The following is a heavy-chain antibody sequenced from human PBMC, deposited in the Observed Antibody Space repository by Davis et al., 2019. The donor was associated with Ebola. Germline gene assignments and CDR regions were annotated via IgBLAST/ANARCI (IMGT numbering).Heavy chain of an antibody. CDR2: INSDGSST. D-gene: IGHD2-15*01. J-gene: IGHJ4*02. CDR3: TPDIVVVVAATLDY. Sequence: GESLKISCAASGFTFSIYWMHWVRQAPGKGLVWVSRINSDGSSTSYADSVKGRFTISRDNAKNTLYLQMNSLKTEDTAVYYCTPDIVVVVAATLDYWGQGTLVTVSS. CDR1: GFTFSIYW. V-gene: IGHV3-74*01.